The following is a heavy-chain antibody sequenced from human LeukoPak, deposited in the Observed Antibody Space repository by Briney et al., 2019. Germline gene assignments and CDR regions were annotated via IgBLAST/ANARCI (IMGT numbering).Heavy chain of an antibody. CDR3: AGPSGYCSGGSCPRWFDP. V-gene: IGHV3-74*01. CDR2: INSDGSST. J-gene: IGHJ5*02. CDR1: GFTFSSYW. D-gene: IGHD2-15*01. Sequence: GGSLRLSCAASGFTFSSYWMHWVRQAPGKGLVWVSRINSDGSSTSYADSVKGRFTISRDNAKNTLYLRMNSLRAEDTAVYYCAGPSGYCSGGSCPRWFDPWGQGTLVTVSS.